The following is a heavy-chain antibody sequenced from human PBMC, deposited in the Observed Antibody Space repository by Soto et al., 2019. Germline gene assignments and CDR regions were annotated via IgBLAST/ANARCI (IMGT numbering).Heavy chain of an antibody. V-gene: IGHV4-31*03. CDR1: GGSISSGGYY. CDR3: ARGLDYGDYVFDY. CDR2: IYYSGST. J-gene: IGHJ4*02. Sequence: SETLSLTCTVSGGSISSGGYYWSWIRQHPGKGLEWIGYIYYSGSTYYNPSLKSRVTISVDTSKNQFSLKLSSVAAADTAVYYCARGLDYGDYVFDYWGQGTLVTVSS. D-gene: IGHD4-17*01.